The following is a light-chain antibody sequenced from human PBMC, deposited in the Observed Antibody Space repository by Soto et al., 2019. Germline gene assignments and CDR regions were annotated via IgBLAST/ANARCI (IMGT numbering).Light chain of an antibody. CDR1: QSVSGH. Sequence: EIVMTQSPATLSVSPGERATLSCRASQSVSGHLAWYQQKPGQAPRLLFYGASTRATGIPARFSGSGSGTESTPTISSLQSEHFSVYYCQQYYNWGTFGQGTKVEIK. CDR2: GAS. J-gene: IGKJ1*01. CDR3: QQYYNWGT. V-gene: IGKV3-15*01.